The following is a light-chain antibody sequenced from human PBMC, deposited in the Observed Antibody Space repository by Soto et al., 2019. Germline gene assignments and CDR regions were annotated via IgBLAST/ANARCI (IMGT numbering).Light chain of an antibody. CDR2: DAS. CDR1: QSISSW. CDR3: QQYNSYWWT. J-gene: IGKJ1*01. V-gene: IGKV1-5*01. Sequence: DIQMPQSPSTLSASVGDRVTITCRASQSISSWLAWYPQKPGKAPKLLIYDASSLESGVPSRFRGSGSGTEFTLTISSLQPDDFATYDCQQYNSYWWTFGQGTKVEIK.